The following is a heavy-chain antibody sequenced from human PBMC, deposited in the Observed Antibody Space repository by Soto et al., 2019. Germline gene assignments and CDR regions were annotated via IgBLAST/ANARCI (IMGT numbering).Heavy chain of an antibody. CDR3: ARGVDIPSSYDF. D-gene: IGHD2-2*03. Sequence: QAHLVQSGAEVKKPGSSVKVSCKASGDTFRRYAVSWVRQAPGQGLEWVGGIMPSLGAPNYAQNLQGRVTITADESTSSVYMEMSSLRSEDTAVYDCARGVDIPSSYDFWGQGILVTVSS. CDR2: IMPSLGAP. CDR1: GDTFRRYA. J-gene: IGHJ4*02. V-gene: IGHV1-69*01.